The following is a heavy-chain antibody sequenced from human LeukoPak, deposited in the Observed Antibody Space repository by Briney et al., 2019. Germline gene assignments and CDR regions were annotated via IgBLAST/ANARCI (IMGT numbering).Heavy chain of an antibody. CDR3: TRDPDYGDPD. Sequence: SGGSLRLSCTPSGFSFSDHYMTWMRQAPGKGLEWISYITSSGRSTDYADSVKGRFIISRDNAMNSLFLQMSSLRVDDTAVYYCTRDPDYGDPDWGQGTLVTVSS. CDR2: ITSSGRST. D-gene: IGHD2-21*01. CDR1: GFSFSDHY. J-gene: IGHJ4*02. V-gene: IGHV3-11*01.